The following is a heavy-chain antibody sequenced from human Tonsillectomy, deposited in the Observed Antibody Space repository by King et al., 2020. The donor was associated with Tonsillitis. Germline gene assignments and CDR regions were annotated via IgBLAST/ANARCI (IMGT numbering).Heavy chain of an antibody. D-gene: IGHD3-10*01. V-gene: IGHV3-21*01. CDR3: ARDDITMVRGALDY. J-gene: IGHJ4*02. CDR2: ISSSSSYI. CDR1: GFTFSSYS. Sequence: VQLVESGGGLVKPGGSLRLSCAASGFTFSSYSMNWVRQAPGKGLEWVSSISSSSSYIYYADSVKGRFTISRDNAKNSLYLQMNSLRAEDTAVYYCARDDITMVRGALDYWGQGTLVTVSS.